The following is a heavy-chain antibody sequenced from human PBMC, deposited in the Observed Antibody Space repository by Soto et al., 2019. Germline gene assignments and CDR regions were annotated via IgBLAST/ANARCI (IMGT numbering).Heavy chain of an antibody. CDR1: GGTFSSYT. D-gene: IGHD1-26*01. CDR3: ASGDGSYYFDY. V-gene: IGHV1-69*02. Sequence: SVKVSCKASGGTFSSYTISWVRQAPGQGLEWMGRIIPILGIANYAQKFQGRVTITADKSTSTAYMELSSLRSEDTAVYYCASGDGSYYFDYWGQGTLVTVSS. J-gene: IGHJ4*02. CDR2: IIPILGIA.